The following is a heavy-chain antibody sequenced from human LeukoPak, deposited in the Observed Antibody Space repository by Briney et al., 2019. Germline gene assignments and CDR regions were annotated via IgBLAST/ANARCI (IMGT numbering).Heavy chain of an antibody. J-gene: IGHJ6*01. D-gene: IGHD3-3*01. Sequence: PSETLSLTCAVYGGSFSGYYWSWIRQPPGKGLEGSGEINHSGSTNYNPSLKSRVTISVDTYKNQFSLKLRSVTAADPAVYYCASASDDYYYYGMDVWRQGNTVTVSS. CDR3: ASASDDYYYYGMDV. CDR2: INHSGST. V-gene: IGHV4-34*01. CDR1: GGSFSGYY.